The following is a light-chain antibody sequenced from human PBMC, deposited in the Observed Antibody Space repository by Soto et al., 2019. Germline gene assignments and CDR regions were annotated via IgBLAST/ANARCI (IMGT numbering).Light chain of an antibody. V-gene: IGKV1-33*01. CDR1: QDISNY. J-gene: IGKJ3*01. CDR3: QHFDNLPLS. Sequence: DIQMTQSPPSLSASVGDRVTITCQASQDISNYLNWYQQKLGKAPKLLIYDASNLETGVPSRFSGSRSGTHFTFTIPSLQPEDSATYYCQHFDNLPLSFGPGTKVHIK. CDR2: DAS.